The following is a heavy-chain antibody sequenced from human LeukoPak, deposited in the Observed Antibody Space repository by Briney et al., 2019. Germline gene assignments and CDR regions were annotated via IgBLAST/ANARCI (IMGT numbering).Heavy chain of an antibody. CDR1: GFTFSNYW. CDR2: IKQDGGEK. J-gene: IGHJ5*01. CDR3: ARDLFDF. V-gene: IGHV3-7*01. Sequence: PGGSLRLSCVASGFTFSNYWMGWVRQAPGKGLEWVANIKQDGGEKQYVDSVKGRFTISRDNARNSLYLQMNTLTAGDTAGYYCARDLFDFWGQGTLVTVSS.